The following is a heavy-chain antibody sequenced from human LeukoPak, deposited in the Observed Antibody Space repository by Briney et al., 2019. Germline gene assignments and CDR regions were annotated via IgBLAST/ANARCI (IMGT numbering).Heavy chain of an antibody. D-gene: IGHD3-22*01. Sequence: ASVKVSCKASGYTFTSYYMHWVRQAPGQGLEWMGWINPNSGATNYAQKFQGRVTMTRDTSISTAYMELSRLRSDDTAVYYCARAGVWDYSDTSGYHNGAFDIWGQGTMVTVSS. J-gene: IGHJ3*02. CDR1: GYTFTSYY. CDR2: INPNSGAT. CDR3: ARAGVWDYSDTSGYHNGAFDI. V-gene: IGHV1-2*02.